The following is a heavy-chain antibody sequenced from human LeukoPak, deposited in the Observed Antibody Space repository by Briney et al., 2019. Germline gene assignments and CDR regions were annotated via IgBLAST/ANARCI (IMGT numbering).Heavy chain of an antibody. J-gene: IGHJ4*02. CDR2: IKPSDGST. CDR3: ARKGGSYPLYFEY. CDR1: GYTFTSYY. V-gene: IGHV1-46*01. D-gene: IGHD1-26*01. Sequence: ASVKVSCKASGYTFTSYYMHWVRQAPGQGLEWMGIIKPSDGSTSYAQNFQGRVTMTRDTSTSTVYMELSSLRSDDTAVYYCARKGGSYPLYFEYWGQGTLVTVSS.